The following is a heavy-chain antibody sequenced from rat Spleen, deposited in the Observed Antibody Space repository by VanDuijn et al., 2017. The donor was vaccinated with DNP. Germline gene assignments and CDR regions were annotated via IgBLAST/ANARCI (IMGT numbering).Heavy chain of an antibody. CDR2: INSAGTT. CDR3: TRGDILRSFDY. Sequence: EVQLQESGPGLVKPSQSLSLICSVTGYSITSSYRWNWIRKFPGNKLEWMGSINSAGTTKYNPSLKGRISITSDTSKNQFFLQVNSVTTDDTATYYCTRGDILRSFDYWGQGVMVTVSS. CDR1: GYSITSSYR. D-gene: IGHD1-6*01. J-gene: IGHJ2*01. V-gene: IGHV3-3*01.